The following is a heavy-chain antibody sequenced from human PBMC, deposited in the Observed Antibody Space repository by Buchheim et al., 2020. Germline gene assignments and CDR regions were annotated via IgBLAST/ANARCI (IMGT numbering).Heavy chain of an antibody. CDR3: ARDGGDYYDSSGYYYGWFDP. V-gene: IGHV1-46*01. J-gene: IGHJ5*02. D-gene: IGHD3-22*01. Sequence: QVQLVQSGAEVKKPGASVKVSCKASGYTFTSYYMHWVRQAPGQGLEWMGIINPSGGSTSYAQKFQGRVTMTRDTSTSTVYMGLSSLRSEDTAVYYCARDGGDYYDSSGYYYGWFDPWGQGTL. CDR1: GYTFTSYY. CDR2: INPSGGST.